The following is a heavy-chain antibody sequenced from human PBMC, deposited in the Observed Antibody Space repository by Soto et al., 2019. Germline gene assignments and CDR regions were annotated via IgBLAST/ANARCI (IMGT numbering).Heavy chain of an antibody. CDR1: GGSISSGGYY. Sequence: QVQLQESGPGLVKPSQTLSLTCTVSGGSISSGGYYWSWIRQHPGKGLEWIGYIYYSGSTYYNPSLKSRVTRSVDTSKNQFSLKLSSVTAADTAVYYCARRDSGYADYMDVWGKGTTVTVSS. J-gene: IGHJ6*03. V-gene: IGHV4-31*03. CDR2: IYYSGST. CDR3: ARRDSGYADYMDV. D-gene: IGHD5-12*01.